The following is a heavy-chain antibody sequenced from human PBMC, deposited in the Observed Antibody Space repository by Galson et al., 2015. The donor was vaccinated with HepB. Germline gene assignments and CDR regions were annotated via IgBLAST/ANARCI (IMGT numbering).Heavy chain of an antibody. CDR2: IVSSGRT. Sequence: SASLSPPCTVSAASITTPYWSWSRLPPGNGGEWLGFIVSSGRTAYIFSLKSRVTIPVDTSKNQFSLKLNSVTAADTAVYYCVRRQESDYSAADYWGHGALVTVSS. CDR3: VRRQESDYSAADY. V-gene: IGHV4-4*09. D-gene: IGHD4-17*01. J-gene: IGHJ4*01. CDR1: AASITTPY.